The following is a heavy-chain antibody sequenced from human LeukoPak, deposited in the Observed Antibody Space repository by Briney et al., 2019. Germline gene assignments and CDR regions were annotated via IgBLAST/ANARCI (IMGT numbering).Heavy chain of an antibody. V-gene: IGHV7-4-1*02. CDR3: VGRTVDAFDI. CDR2: INTNTGNP. Sequence: ASVKVSCKASGYTFTSYAMNWVRQAPGQGLEWMGWINTNTGNPTYAQRFTGRFVFSLDTSVSTAYLQISSLKAEDTAVYYCVGRTVDAFDIWGQGTMVTVSS. J-gene: IGHJ3*02. D-gene: IGHD7-27*01. CDR1: GYTFTSYA.